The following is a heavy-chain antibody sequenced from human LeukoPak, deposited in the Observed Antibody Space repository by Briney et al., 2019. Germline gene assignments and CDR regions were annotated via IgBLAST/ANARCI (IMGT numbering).Heavy chain of an antibody. V-gene: IGHV3-48*01. Sequence: GGSLRLSCAASGFTFSSYSMNWVRQAPGKGLEWVSYISSSSSTIYYADSVKGRFTISRDNSKNTLYLQMNSLRAEGTAVYYCAKDGCSSTRPTLECRYYFDYWGQGTLVTVSS. CDR3: AKDGCSSTRPTLECRYYFDY. CDR2: ISSSSSTI. D-gene: IGHD2-2*01. J-gene: IGHJ4*02. CDR1: GFTFSSYS.